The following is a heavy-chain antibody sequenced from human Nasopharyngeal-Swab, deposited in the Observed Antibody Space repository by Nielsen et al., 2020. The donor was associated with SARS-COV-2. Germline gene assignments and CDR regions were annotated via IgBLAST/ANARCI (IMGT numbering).Heavy chain of an antibody. CDR3: AKGDYSGYFYDY. Sequence: GESLKISCAASGFTFSSHAMTWVRQAPGKGLEWVSGISGGGHNTYYADSVKGRFTISRDNSNNTLYLQMNSLRAEDTAVYLCAKGDYSGYFYDYWGQGTLVTVSS. J-gene: IGHJ4*02. D-gene: IGHD4-17*01. CDR1: GFTFSSHA. CDR2: ISGGGHNT. V-gene: IGHV3-23*01.